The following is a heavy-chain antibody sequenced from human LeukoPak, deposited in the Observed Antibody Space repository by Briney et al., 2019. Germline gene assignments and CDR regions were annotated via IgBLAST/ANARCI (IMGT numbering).Heavy chain of an antibody. CDR2: IYYSGST. Sequence: PSESLSLTCTVSGGSISSYYWSWIRQPPGKGLEWIGYIYYSGSTNYNPSLKSRVTISVDTSKNQFSLKLSSVTAADTAVYYCARHSITIFGVAAYEGDAFDIWGQGTMVTVSS. V-gene: IGHV4-59*08. CDR3: ARHSITIFGVAAYEGDAFDI. D-gene: IGHD3-3*01. J-gene: IGHJ3*02. CDR1: GGSISSYY.